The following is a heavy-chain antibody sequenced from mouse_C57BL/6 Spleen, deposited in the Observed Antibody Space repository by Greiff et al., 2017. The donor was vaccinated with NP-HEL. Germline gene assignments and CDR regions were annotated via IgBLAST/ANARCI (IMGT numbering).Heavy chain of an antibody. Sequence: EVQLQQSGAELVKPGASVKLSCTASGFNIKDYYMHWVKQRTEQGLEWIGRIDPEDGETKYAPKFQGKATITADTSSNQTYLQLSSLTSEDTAVYYGAGGDSSGYVDAMDYWGQGTSVTVSS. V-gene: IGHV14-2*01. CDR1: GFNIKDYY. J-gene: IGHJ4*01. D-gene: IGHD3-2*02. CDR2: IDPEDGET. CDR3: AGGDSSGYVDAMDY.